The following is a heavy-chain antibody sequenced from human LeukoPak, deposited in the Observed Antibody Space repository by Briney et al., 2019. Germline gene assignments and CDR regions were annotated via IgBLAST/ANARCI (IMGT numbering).Heavy chain of an antibody. CDR2: IIPILGIA. Sequence: GASVKVSCKASGGTFSSYAISWVRQAPGQGLEWMGRIIPILGIANYAQKFQGRVTITADKSTSTAYMELSSLRSEDTAVYYCARDRDYYDSSGESGWGQGTLVTVSS. CDR3: ARDRDYYDSSGESG. D-gene: IGHD3-22*01. V-gene: IGHV1-69*04. J-gene: IGHJ4*02. CDR1: GGTFSSYA.